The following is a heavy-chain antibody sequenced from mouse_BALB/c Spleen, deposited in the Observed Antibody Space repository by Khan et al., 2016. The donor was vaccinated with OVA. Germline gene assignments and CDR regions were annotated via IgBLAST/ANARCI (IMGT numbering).Heavy chain of an antibody. CDR2: ISSGGDYT. J-gene: IGHJ3*01. Sequence: EVQLVESGGDLVKPGGSLKLSCAASGFTFSSYSMSWVRQTPDKRLEWVASISSGGDYTYYPASVKGRFTISRDNAKNTLYLQMSDPKSEDTAMYYCADHLTGAFAYWGQGTLVTVSA. CDR3: ADHLTGAFAY. CDR1: GFTFSSYS. V-gene: IGHV5-6*01. D-gene: IGHD4-1*01.